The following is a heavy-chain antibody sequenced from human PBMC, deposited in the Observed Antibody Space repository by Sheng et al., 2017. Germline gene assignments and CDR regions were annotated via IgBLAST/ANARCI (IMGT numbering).Heavy chain of an antibody. D-gene: IGHD3-16*01. CDR2: IYYSGST. CDR3: AREGMYDYVWGSFYYFDY. V-gene: IGHV4-59*01. Sequence: QVQLQESGPGLVKPSETLSLTCTVSGGSISSYYWSWIRQPPGKGLEWIGYIYYSGSTNYNPSLKSRVTISVDTSKNQFSLKLSSVTAADTAVYYCAREGMYDYVWGSFYYFDYWGQGTLVTVSS. CDR1: GGSISSYY. J-gene: IGHJ4*02.